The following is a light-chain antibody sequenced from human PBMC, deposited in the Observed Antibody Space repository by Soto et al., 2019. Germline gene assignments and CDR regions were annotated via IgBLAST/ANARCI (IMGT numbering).Light chain of an antibody. J-gene: IGKJ3*01. CDR1: QDISDW. CDR2: AAS. V-gene: IGKV1-12*01. CDR3: QQAASFPFS. Sequence: DIQMTQPPSSVAASVGDRVTITCRARQDISDWLGWYQQKQGEAPKLLIYAASSLQGGIPSRFSGSGSGATFTLTITGLQPEDSAVYYCQQAASFPFSFGPGTRVTIK.